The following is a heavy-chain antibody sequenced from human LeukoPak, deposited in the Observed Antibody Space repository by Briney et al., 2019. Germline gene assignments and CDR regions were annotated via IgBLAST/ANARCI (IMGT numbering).Heavy chain of an antibody. CDR1: GYTFTSYD. CDR2: MNPNSGNT. Sequence: ASVKVSCKASGYTFTSYDINWVRQATGQGLEWMGWMNPNSGNTGYAQKFQGRVTMTRNTSISTAYMELSSLRSEDTAVYYCAREGSSWYDQGGSPNWLDPWGQGTLVTVSS. V-gene: IGHV1-8*01. J-gene: IGHJ5*02. CDR3: AREGSSWYDQGGSPNWLDP. D-gene: IGHD6-13*01.